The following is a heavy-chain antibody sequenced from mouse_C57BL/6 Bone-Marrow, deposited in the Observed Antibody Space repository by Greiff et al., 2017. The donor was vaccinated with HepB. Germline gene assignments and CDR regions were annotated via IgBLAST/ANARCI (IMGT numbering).Heavy chain of an antibody. Sequence: EVNVVESGEGLVKPGGSLKLSCAASGFTFSSYAMSWVRQTPEKRLEWVAYISSGGDYIYYADTVKGRFTISRDNARNTLYLQMSSLKSEDTAMYYCTREGITTTGYFDVWGTGTTVTVSS. J-gene: IGHJ1*03. CDR3: TREGITTTGYFDV. CDR1: GFTFSSYA. CDR2: ISSGGDYI. V-gene: IGHV5-9-1*02. D-gene: IGHD1-1*01.